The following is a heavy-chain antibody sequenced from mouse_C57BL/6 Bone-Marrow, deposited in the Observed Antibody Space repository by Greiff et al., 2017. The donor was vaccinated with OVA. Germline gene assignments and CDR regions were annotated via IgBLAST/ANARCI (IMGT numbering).Heavy chain of an antibody. CDR1: GYSITSGYY. CDR2: ISYDGSN. V-gene: IGHV3-6*01. CDR3: ARLLWLRDYAMDY. Sequence: EVQLQQSGPGLVKPSQSLSLTCSVTGYSITSGYYWNWIRQFPGNKLEWMGYISYDGSNNYNPSLKNRISVTRDTSKNQFFLKLNSVTTEDTATYDYARLLWLRDYAMDYWGQGTSVTVSS. D-gene: IGHD2-2*01. J-gene: IGHJ4*01.